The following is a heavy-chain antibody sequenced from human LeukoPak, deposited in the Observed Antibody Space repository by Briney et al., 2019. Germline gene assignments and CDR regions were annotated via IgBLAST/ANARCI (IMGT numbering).Heavy chain of an antibody. CDR3: AADRSITMVRGFDP. CDR2: IVVGSGNT. J-gene: IGHJ5*02. D-gene: IGHD3-10*01. CDR1: GFTFTSSA. Sequence: SAKVSCKASGFTFTSSAMQWVRQARGQRLEWIGWIVVGSGNTNYALKFQERVSITRDMSTSTAYMELSSLRSEDTAVYYCAADRSITMVRGFDPWGQGTLVTVSS. V-gene: IGHV1-58*02.